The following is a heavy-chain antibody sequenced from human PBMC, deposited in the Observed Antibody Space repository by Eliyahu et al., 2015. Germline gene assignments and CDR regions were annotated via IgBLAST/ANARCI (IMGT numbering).Heavy chain of an antibody. CDR2: IYYXWST. D-gene: IGHD3-10*01. Sequence: QLQLQESGPGLVKPSETLSLTCTVSGGSISXSSYYWGWXRQPPGKGLEWIGSIYYXWSTYYNPSLKSRVTISVDTSKNQFSLKLSSVTAADTAVYYCARLGYYYGSGTPHSYMDVWGKGTTVTVSS. J-gene: IGHJ6*03. CDR3: ARLGYYYGSGTPHSYMDV. V-gene: IGHV4-39*01. CDR1: GGSISXSSYY.